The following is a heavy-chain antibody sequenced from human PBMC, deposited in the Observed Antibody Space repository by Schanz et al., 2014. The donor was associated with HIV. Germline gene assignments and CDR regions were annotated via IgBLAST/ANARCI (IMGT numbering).Heavy chain of an antibody. V-gene: IGHV3-33*01. Sequence: QVQLVESGGGVVQPGRSLRLSCAASGFTFSYYGMYWVRQAPGKGPEWVAVIWYDGGNKYYEESVKGRFTISRDNPKNTLYLQMNSLRAEDTAIYYCARSPDWAGTDAFDIWGQGTMVTVSS. CDR3: ARSPDWAGTDAFDI. CDR2: IWYDGGNK. D-gene: IGHD6-19*01. CDR1: GFTFSYYG. J-gene: IGHJ3*02.